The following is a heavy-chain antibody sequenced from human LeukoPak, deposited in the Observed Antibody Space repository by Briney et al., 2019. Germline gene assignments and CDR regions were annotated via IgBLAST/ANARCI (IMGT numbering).Heavy chain of an antibody. V-gene: IGHV3-21*01. Sequence: GGSLRLSCAASGFIFSTYSMNWVRQAPGKGLEWVSSISSSTSYIYYADSVKGRFTISRDNAKNSLYLQMNSLRPEDTAVYYCARENSGSYYQFDCWGQGTLVTISS. CDR1: GFIFSTYS. CDR2: ISSSTSYI. D-gene: IGHD1-26*01. CDR3: ARENSGSYYQFDC. J-gene: IGHJ4*02.